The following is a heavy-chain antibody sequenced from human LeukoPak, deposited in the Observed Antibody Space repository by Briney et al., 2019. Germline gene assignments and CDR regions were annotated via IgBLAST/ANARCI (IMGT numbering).Heavy chain of an antibody. CDR3: VSFYEAY. CDR1: GNYW. J-gene: IGHJ4*02. CDR2: LNSDGSWT. Sequence: GGSLRLSCAASGNYWMHWVRQAPGKGLVWVSHLNSDGSWTSYADSVKGRFTISKDNAKNTVYLQMNNLRAEDTAVYYCVSFYEAYWGRGTLVTVSS. V-gene: IGHV3-74*01. D-gene: IGHD2/OR15-2a*01.